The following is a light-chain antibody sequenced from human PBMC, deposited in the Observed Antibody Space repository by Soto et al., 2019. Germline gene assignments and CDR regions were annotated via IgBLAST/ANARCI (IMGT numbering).Light chain of an antibody. Sequence: EIVLTQSPGTLSLSPGERATLSCRASQIVTSGYLAWYQQQPNQAPRLLIYGASYRATDIPDRFSGGGSGTDFTLTISRLEPEDFAVYYCQHYSSSPPAIPFGQGTRLEI. J-gene: IGKJ5*01. CDR3: QHYSSSPPAIP. V-gene: IGKV3-20*01. CDR1: QIVTSGY. CDR2: GAS.